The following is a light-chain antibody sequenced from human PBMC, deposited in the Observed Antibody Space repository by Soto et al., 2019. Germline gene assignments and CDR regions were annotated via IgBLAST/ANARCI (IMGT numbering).Light chain of an antibody. CDR2: EVN. Sequence: QSVLTQPPSASGSPGQSVAISCTGTSSDVGGYNYVSWYQLHPGKAPKLMIYEVNMRPSGVPDRFSGSKSGNTASLTVSGLRAEDEADYYCSSYAGSNNYVFGTGTKVTV. V-gene: IGLV2-8*01. CDR3: SSYAGSNNYV. CDR1: SSDVGGYNY. J-gene: IGLJ1*01.